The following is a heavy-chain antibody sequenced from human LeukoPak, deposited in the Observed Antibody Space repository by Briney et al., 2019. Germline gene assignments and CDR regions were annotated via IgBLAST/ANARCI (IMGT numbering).Heavy chain of an antibody. CDR1: GFTFSSYA. J-gene: IGHJ3*02. CDR2: ISGSGGST. CDR3: AKSYGRSVRKDAFDI. V-gene: IGHV3-23*01. D-gene: IGHD1-26*01. Sequence: AGGSLRLSCAASGFTFSSYAMSWVRQAPGKGLEWVSAISGSGGSTYYADSVKGRFTISTDNSKNTLYLQMNSLRAEDTAVYYCAKSYGRSVRKDAFDIWGQGTMVTVSS.